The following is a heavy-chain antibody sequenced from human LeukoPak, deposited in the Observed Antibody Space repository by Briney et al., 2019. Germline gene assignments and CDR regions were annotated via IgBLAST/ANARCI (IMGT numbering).Heavy chain of an antibody. CDR1: GFTFSSYW. Sequence: PGGSLRLSCAASGFTFSSYWMHWVRQDPGKGLVWVSRINGDGSTTSYADSVRGRFTISRDSAKNTLFLQMNSLSVEDTAVYYCRTYRWGDPFDSWGQGTLVTVSS. V-gene: IGHV3-74*01. CDR3: RTYRWGDPFDS. J-gene: IGHJ4*02. CDR2: INGDGSTT. D-gene: IGHD3-16*01.